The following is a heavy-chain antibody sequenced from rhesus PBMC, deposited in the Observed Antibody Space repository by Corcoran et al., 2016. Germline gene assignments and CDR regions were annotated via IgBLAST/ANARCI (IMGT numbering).Heavy chain of an antibody. CDR3: ASRYCTGSGCYSDY. V-gene: IGHV4-160*01. CDR2: IYGSSGST. J-gene: IGHJ4*01. CDR1: GGSFSSYW. Sequence: QVQLQESGPGLVKPSETLSLTCSVSGGSFSSYWWGWIRQPPGKGLEWIGSIYGSSGSTESNTHLKSRATIERDTYKNQFSLKLSSVTAADTAVYYCASRYCTGSGCYSDYWGQGVLVTVSS. D-gene: IGHD2-21*01.